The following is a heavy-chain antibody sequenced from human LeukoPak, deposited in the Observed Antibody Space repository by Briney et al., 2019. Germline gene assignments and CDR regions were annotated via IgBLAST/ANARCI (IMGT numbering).Heavy chain of an antibody. V-gene: IGHV4-34*01. CDR2: VNLSGST. CDR3: ARDSYCSGGSCYGPSAFDI. D-gene: IGHD2-15*01. J-gene: IGHJ3*02. Sequence: PSETLSLTCAVYGGSFSGYYWSWIRQRPGKGLEWVGEVNLSGSTNYNPSLKSRVTISVDTSKNQFSLKLSSVTAADTAVYYCARDSYCSGGSCYGPSAFDIWGQGTMVTVSS. CDR1: GGSFSGYY.